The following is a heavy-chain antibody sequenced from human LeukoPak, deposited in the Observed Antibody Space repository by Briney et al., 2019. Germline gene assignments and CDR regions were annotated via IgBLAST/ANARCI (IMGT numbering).Heavy chain of an antibody. D-gene: IGHD2-15*01. Sequence: ALVKVSCKASGYTFTSYYMHWVRQAPGQGLEWMGIINPSGGSTSYAQKFQGRVTMTRDTSTSTVYMELSSLRSEDTAVYYCARWVEEDPLDDAFDIWGQGTMVTVSS. CDR2: INPSGGST. CDR3: ARWVEEDPLDDAFDI. J-gene: IGHJ3*02. V-gene: IGHV1-46*01. CDR1: GYTFTSYY.